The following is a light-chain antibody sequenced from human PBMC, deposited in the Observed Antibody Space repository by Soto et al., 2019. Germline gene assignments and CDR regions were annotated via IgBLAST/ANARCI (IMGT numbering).Light chain of an antibody. Sequence: DIVMTQSPDSLAVSLGERATINCKSSQSVLYSSNNKNYLAWYQQKPGQPPILLIYWASTRESGVPDRFSGSGSGTDFTLTISSLQAEDVAVYYCQQYYSTLWTFGQGTKVEIK. V-gene: IGKV4-1*01. J-gene: IGKJ1*01. CDR1: QSVLYSSNNKNY. CDR3: QQYYSTLWT. CDR2: WAS.